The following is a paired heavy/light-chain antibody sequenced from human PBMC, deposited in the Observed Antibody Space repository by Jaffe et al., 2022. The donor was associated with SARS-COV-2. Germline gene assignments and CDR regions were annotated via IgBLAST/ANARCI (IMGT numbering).Heavy chain of an antibody. J-gene: IGHJ5*02. CDR3: ARNLGGGYSYVWREKFETLSWFDT. D-gene: IGHD5-18*01. CDR2: IKQDGSEE. Sequence: EVQLVESGGGLVQPGGSLRLSCAASGLSFSSYWMSWVRQAPGKGLEWVASIKQDGSEENYVDSVKGRFTISRDNAKNSLYLKMNSLRAEDTAVYYCARNLGGGYSYVWREKFETLSWFDTWGQGTLVTVSS. V-gene: IGHV3-7*03. CDR1: GLSFSSYW.
Light chain of an antibody. CDR3: QSYDTSLRSWV. J-gene: IGLJ3*02. CDR2: GNN. Sequence: QSVLTQPPSVSGAPGQRVTISCTGSTSNLGAGYDVHWYQQVPGTAPKLLIYGNNNRPSGVPDRFSGSKSGTSASLAITGLQADDESNYYCQSYDTSLRSWVFGGGTKLTVL. CDR1: TSNLGAGYD. V-gene: IGLV1-40*01.